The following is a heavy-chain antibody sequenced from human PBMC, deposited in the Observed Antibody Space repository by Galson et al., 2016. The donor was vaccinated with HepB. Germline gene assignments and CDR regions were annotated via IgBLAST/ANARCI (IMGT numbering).Heavy chain of an antibody. CDR1: GFTFSDFG. V-gene: IGHV3-30*18. CDR2: ISYTGTNI. J-gene: IGHJ6*02. CDR3: AKLSSASSYYGMDV. Sequence: SLRLSCAASGFTFSDFGMQWVRQAPGKGLEWVALISYTGTNIDYADSVKGRFTISRDNSDSTMFLQMNSLRPEDTALYYCAKLSSASSYYGMDVWGQGTTVTVSS. D-gene: IGHD3-22*01.